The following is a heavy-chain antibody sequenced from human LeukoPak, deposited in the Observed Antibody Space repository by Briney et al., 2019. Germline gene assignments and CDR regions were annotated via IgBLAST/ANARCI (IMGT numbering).Heavy chain of an antibody. CDR3: ARGEHYYDSSGYYFDY. Sequence: GGSLRLSCAASGFTFSSYGMHWVRQAPGKGLEWVAVTWYDGGNKYYADSVKGRFTISGDNSKNTLYLQMNSLRAEDTAVYYCARGEHYYDSSGYYFDYWGQGTLVTVSS. D-gene: IGHD3-22*01. V-gene: IGHV3-33*01. CDR2: TWYDGGNK. CDR1: GFTFSSYG. J-gene: IGHJ4*02.